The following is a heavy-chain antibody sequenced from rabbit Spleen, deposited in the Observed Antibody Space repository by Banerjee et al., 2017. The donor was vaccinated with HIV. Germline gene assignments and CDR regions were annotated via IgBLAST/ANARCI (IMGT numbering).Heavy chain of an antibody. CDR3: ARDGAGGSYFAL. J-gene: IGHJ4*01. CDR1: GFSFSGNSY. D-gene: IGHD8-1*01. CDR2: IDTGSSGFT. V-gene: IGHV1S45*01. Sequence: QEQLEESGGDLVKPGASLTLTCTASGFSFSGNSYMCWVRQAPGKGLEWIACIDTGSSGFTYFASWAKGRFTISKTSSTTVTLQMTSLTAADTATYFCARDGAGGSYFALWGPGTLVTVS.